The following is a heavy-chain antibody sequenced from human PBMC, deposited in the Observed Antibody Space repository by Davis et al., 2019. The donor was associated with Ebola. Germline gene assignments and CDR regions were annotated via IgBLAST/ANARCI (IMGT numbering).Heavy chain of an antibody. D-gene: IGHD4-17*01. CDR3: ARERWLGLCY. Sequence: ASVKVSCKASGYTFTDYNIHWMRQAPGQGLEWLGRVILKSGATNYAQKFQGRVTMTRDTSITTVYMELSRLRSDDTAVYYCARERWLGLCYWGQGTRVTVSS. J-gene: IGHJ4*02. V-gene: IGHV1-2*06. CDR1: GYTFTDYN. CDR2: VILKSGAT.